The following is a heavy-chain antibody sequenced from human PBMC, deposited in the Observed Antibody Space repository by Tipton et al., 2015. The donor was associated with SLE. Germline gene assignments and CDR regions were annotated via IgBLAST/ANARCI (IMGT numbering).Heavy chain of an antibody. D-gene: IGHD4-17*01. CDR2: ISHTGTS. V-gene: IGHV4-4*02. J-gene: IGHJ4*02. Sequence: TLSLTCAVSGGSITSSHWWSWVHQPPGKGLEWIGEISHTGTSNYNPSLKGRVTMSIDKTNNQFSLKLSSMTAADTAVYYCARINGEVDYWGQGTLVTVSS. CDR3: ARINGEVDY. CDR1: GGSITSSHW.